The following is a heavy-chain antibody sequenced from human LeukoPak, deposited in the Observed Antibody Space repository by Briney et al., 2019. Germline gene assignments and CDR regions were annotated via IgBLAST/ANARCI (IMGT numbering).Heavy chain of an antibody. V-gene: IGHV4-59*08. Sequence: PSETLSLTCTVSGGSISNYYWSWVRQPPGRGLEWIAYISYSGSTDYNPSLKSRVTISLDTSKNRFSLKLSSVTAADTAVYFCARRGRAGGKYGGYDYYYFDYWGQGTLVTVSS. D-gene: IGHD5-12*01. CDR3: ARRGRAGGKYGGYDYYYFDY. J-gene: IGHJ4*02. CDR2: ISYSGST. CDR1: GGSISNYY.